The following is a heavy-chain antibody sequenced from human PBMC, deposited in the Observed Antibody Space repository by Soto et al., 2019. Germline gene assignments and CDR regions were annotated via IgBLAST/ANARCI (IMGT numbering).Heavy chain of an antibody. D-gene: IGHD6-19*01. CDR1: GFTFISYA. J-gene: IGHJ4*02. CDR3: AKEAARPQWLVQYLHYGSDY. V-gene: IGHV3-30-3*01. Sequence: GGSLRLSCAASGFTFISYAMHWVRQAPGKGLEWVAVISYDGSNKYYADSVKGRFTISRDNSKNTLYLQMNSLRAEDTAVYYCAKEAARPQWLVQYLHYGSDYWGQGTLVTVSS. CDR2: ISYDGSNK.